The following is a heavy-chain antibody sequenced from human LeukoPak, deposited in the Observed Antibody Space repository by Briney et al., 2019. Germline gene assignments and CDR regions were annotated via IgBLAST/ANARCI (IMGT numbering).Heavy chain of an antibody. CDR2: IYTSGST. D-gene: IGHD3-22*01. CDR1: GGSISSGSYY. Sequence: SETLSLTCTVSGGSISSGSYYWSWIRQPAGKGLEWIGRIYTSGSTNYNPSLKSRVTISVDTSKNQFSLKLSSVTAADTAVYYCARNYYDSSGYYAPTYYFDYWGQGTLVTVSS. J-gene: IGHJ4*02. CDR3: ARNYYDSSGYYAPTYYFDY. V-gene: IGHV4-61*02.